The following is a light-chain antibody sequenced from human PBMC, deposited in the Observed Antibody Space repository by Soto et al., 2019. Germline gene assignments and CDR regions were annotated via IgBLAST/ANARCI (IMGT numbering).Light chain of an antibody. Sequence: QSALTQPASVSGSPGQSITISCTGTSSDIGAYNYVSWYQQHPGKAPKLMISDVSSRPSGVSNRFSGSKSGNTASLTISGLQAEDDAVYYCSSYTSSSTVIFGGGTKVTVL. CDR1: SSDIGAYNY. CDR3: SSYTSSSTVI. J-gene: IGLJ2*01. CDR2: DVS. V-gene: IGLV2-14*03.